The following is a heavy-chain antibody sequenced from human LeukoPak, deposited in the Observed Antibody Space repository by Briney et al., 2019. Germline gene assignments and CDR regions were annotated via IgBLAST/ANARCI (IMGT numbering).Heavy chain of an antibody. Sequence: GGSLRLSCAASGFTVSSNYMTWVRQAPGKGLEWVSLIYSGGSTYYADSVKGRFTISRDNSKNTLYLQMNSLRAEDTAVYYCARGVSSWTPGKNDYWGQGTLVTVSS. V-gene: IGHV3-66*01. CDR1: GFTVSSNY. J-gene: IGHJ4*02. CDR2: IYSGGST. CDR3: ARGVSSWTPGKNDY. D-gene: IGHD6-13*01.